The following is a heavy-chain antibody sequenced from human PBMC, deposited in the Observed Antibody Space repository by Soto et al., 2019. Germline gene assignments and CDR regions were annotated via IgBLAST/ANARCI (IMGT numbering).Heavy chain of an antibody. V-gene: IGHV1-69*19. Sequence: QVQLVQSGAAMKKPGSSVKVSCQSSGGTFNTYAMNWVRQAPGQGPEWMGDISPMFGAANYAPKFQGRVTITADESTGTSDMQLSSLTSEDTALYFCAREVQVHTPAFVYWGQGTLVTGSS. CDR3: AREVQVHTPAFVY. D-gene: IGHD3-10*01. CDR1: GGTFNTYA. J-gene: IGHJ4*02. CDR2: ISPMFGAA.